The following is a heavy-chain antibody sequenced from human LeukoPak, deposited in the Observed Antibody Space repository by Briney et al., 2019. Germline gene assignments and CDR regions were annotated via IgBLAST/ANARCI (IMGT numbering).Heavy chain of an antibody. Sequence: SGGSLRLSCAASGFTFSSYVMSWVRQAPGKGLEWVSAISGSGGSTYYADSVKGRFTISRDNSKNTLYLQMNSLRAEDTAVYYCAKDRVYSYGSDYWGQGTLVTVSS. CDR1: GFTFSSYV. CDR2: ISGSGGST. V-gene: IGHV3-23*01. D-gene: IGHD5-18*01. CDR3: AKDRVYSYGSDY. J-gene: IGHJ4*02.